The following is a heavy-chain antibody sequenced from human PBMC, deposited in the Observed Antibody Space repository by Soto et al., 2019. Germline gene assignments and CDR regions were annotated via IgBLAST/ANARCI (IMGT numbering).Heavy chain of an antibody. CDR3: ARENYDFWSGNDY. J-gene: IGHJ4*02. Sequence: ASVKVSCKASGYTFTGYYMHCVRQAPGQVLEWMGWINPNSGGTNYAQKFQGRVTMTRDTSISTAYMELSRLRSDDTAVYYCARENYDFWSGNDYWGQGTLVTVSS. D-gene: IGHD3-3*01. CDR1: GYTFTGYY. CDR2: INPNSGGT. V-gene: IGHV1-2*02.